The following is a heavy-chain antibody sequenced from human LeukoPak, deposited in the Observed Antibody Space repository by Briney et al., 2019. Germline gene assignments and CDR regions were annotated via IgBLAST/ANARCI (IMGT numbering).Heavy chain of an antibody. CDR3: ARHLRVGSSPYYYYMDV. Sequence: PSETLSLTCAVSGYSISSGYYWGWIRQPPGKGLDCIGSIYHSGSTYYNPSLKSRVTISVDTSKNQFSLKLSSVTAADTAVYYCARHLRVGSSPYYYYMDVWGKGTTVTVSS. J-gene: IGHJ6*03. CDR1: GYSISSGYY. D-gene: IGHD6-6*01. CDR2: IYHSGST. V-gene: IGHV4-38-2*01.